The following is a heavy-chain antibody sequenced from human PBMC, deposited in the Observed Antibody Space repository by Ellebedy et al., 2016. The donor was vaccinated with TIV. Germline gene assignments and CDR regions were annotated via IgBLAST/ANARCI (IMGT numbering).Heavy chain of an antibody. CDR3: ARLSGESSSDYYFDS. D-gene: IGHD3-22*01. V-gene: IGHV4-34*01. CDR1: GGSFSGYY. CDR2: INHSGST. Sequence: MPSETLSLTCAVYGGSFSGYYWSWIRQPPGKGLEWIGEINHSGSTNYNPSLKSRVTISVDTSKNQFSLKLSSVTAADTAVYFCARLSGESSSDYYFDSWGQGTLVTVSS. J-gene: IGHJ4*02.